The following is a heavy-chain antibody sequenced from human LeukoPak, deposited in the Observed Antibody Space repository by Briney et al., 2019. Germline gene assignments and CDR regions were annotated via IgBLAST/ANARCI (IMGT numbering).Heavy chain of an antibody. CDR3: AKVGYSSSWYYLDY. J-gene: IGHJ4*02. V-gene: IGHV3-9*01. CDR1: GFTFYDYA. Sequence: PGRSLRLSCAASGFTFYDYAMHWVRHAPGKGLEWVSGISWNSGSIGYADSVKGRFTISRDNAKNSLYLQMNSLRAEDTALYYCAKVGYSSSWYYLDYWGQGTLVTVSS. CDR2: ISWNSGSI. D-gene: IGHD6-13*01.